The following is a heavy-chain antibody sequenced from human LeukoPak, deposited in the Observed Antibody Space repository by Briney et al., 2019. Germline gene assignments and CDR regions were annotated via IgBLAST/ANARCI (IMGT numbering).Heavy chain of an antibody. V-gene: IGHV3-64*01. Sequence: GGSLRLSCAASGFTFSSYAMHWVRQAPGKGLEYVSAISSNGGSTYYANSVKGRFTISRDNSKNTLYLQMGSLRAEDMAVYYCAREGIVGATYDAFDIWGQGTMVTVSS. CDR2: ISSNGGST. D-gene: IGHD1-26*01. J-gene: IGHJ3*02. CDR3: AREGIVGATYDAFDI. CDR1: GFTFSSYA.